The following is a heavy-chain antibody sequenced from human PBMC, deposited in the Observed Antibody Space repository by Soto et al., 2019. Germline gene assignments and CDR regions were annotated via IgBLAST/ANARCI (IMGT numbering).Heavy chain of an antibody. D-gene: IGHD2-15*01. CDR3: ARGYCSGGSCYSGEDV. CDR1: GGTFSSYT. Sequence: QVQLVHSGAEVKKPGSSVKVSCKASGGTFSSYTISWVRQAPGQGLEWMGRIIPILGIANYAQKFQGRVTITADKSTSTAYMELSSLRSEDTAVYYCARGYCSGGSCYSGEDVWGKGTTVTVSS. J-gene: IGHJ6*04. CDR2: IIPILGIA. V-gene: IGHV1-69*02.